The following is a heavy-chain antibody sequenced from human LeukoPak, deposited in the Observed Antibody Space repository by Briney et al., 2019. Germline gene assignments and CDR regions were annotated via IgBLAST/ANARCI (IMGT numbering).Heavy chain of an antibody. CDR2: IYTSGST. D-gene: IGHD3-16*01. CDR3: ARVGGGDPYYMDV. Sequence: PSETLSLTCTVSGGSISSSSYYWTWIRQPAGKGLEWIGRIYTSGSTNYNPSLKSRVTVSVDTSKNQFSLKLSSVAAADTAVYYCARVGGGDPYYMDVWGKGTTVTISS. CDR1: GGSISSSSYY. V-gene: IGHV4-61*02. J-gene: IGHJ6*03.